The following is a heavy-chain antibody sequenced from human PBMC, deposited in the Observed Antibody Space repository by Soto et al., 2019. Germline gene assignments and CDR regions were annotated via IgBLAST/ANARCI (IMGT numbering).Heavy chain of an antibody. D-gene: IGHD1-26*01. V-gene: IGHV4-31*03. CDR3: AGIYSGSPGGALRY. CDR1: GCSISRGGYY. Sequence: QVQLQESGPGLVKPSQTLSLTCTVSGCSISRGGYYWSWIRQHPGKGPEWIGYIYYSGSTYYNPSLKCRVTISVDTSKKQFSLKLSSVTAADTAVYYCAGIYSGSPGGALRYWGQGTLVTVSS. J-gene: IGHJ4*02. CDR2: IYYSGST.